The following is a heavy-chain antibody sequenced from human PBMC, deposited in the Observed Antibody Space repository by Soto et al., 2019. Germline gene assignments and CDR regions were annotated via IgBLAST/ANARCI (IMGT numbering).Heavy chain of an antibody. V-gene: IGHV1-46*01. J-gene: IGHJ4*02. CDR1: GYTFTSYY. D-gene: IGHD6-13*01. CDR3: ARPRSIAAAGTALYFDY. CDR2: INPSGGST. Sequence: GASVKVSCKASGYTFTSYYMHWVRQAPGQGLEWMGIINPSGGSTSYAQKFQGRVTMTRDTSTSTVYTELSSLRSEDTAVYYCARPRSIAAAGTALYFDYWGQGTLVTVSS.